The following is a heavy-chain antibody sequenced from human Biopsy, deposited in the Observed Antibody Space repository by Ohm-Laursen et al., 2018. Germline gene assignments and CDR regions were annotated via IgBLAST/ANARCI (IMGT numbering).Heavy chain of an antibody. CDR2: IYSGGNT. J-gene: IGHJ4*02. CDR1: GDSLTSGPEN. CDR3: ARGRRTSGWPYFAN. D-gene: IGHD6-19*01. V-gene: IGHV4-61*01. Sequence: TLSLTCTVSGDSLTSGPENWSWIRQSPGQGPEYIGFIYSGGNTNYNPSLKNRVTMSVDTSKNQFYLKLYSVTAADTAVYYCARGRRTSGWPYFANWGQGTLVIVSS.